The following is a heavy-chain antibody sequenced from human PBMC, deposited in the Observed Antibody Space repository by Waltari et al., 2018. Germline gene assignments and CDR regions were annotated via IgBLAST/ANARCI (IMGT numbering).Heavy chain of an antibody. CDR2: IIPVIGTA. Sequence: QVRLVQSGAEVKKPGSSVKVSCKAFGGSFSSYSINWVRQAPGQGLEWMGGIIPVIGTANYAQKFQDRLAITADESTSTAYMELSSLRSEDTAAYYCTTSSYCGTTTCYQYYGMDVWGQGTTVTVSS. CDR1: GGSFSSYS. V-gene: IGHV1-69*01. J-gene: IGHJ6*02. CDR3: TTSSYCGTTTCYQYYGMDV. D-gene: IGHD2-2*01.